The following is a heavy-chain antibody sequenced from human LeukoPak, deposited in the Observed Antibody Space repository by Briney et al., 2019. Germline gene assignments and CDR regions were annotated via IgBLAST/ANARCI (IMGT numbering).Heavy chain of an antibody. V-gene: IGHV3-23*01. CDR3: AGAVAGYDY. CDR1: GFTFSSYS. Sequence: GGSLRLSCAASGFTFSSYSMNWVRQAPGKGLEWVSAISGSGGSTYYADSVKGRFTISRDNSKNTLYLQMNSLRAEDTAVYYCAGAVAGYDYWGQGTLVTVSS. CDR2: ISGSGGST. J-gene: IGHJ4*02. D-gene: IGHD6-19*01.